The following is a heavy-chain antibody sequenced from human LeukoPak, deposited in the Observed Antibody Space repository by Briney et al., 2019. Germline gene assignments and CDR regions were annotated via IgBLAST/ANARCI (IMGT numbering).Heavy chain of an antibody. Sequence: GSLRLSCAASGFTFSTSSMNWVRQAPGKGLEWVSSMTSSSTYIYYADSMKGRFTISRDNAKNSLYLQMNSLRAEDTAEYYCARAYYYDVSVTPDYWGQGTLVTVSS. D-gene: IGHD3-22*01. J-gene: IGHJ4*02. CDR1: GFTFSTSS. CDR3: ARAYYYDVSVTPDY. CDR2: MTSSSTYI. V-gene: IGHV3-21*01.